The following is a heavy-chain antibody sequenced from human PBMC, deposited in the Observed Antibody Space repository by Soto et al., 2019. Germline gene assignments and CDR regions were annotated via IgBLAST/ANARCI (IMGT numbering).Heavy chain of an antibody. D-gene: IGHD3-22*01. V-gene: IGHV4-59*08. J-gene: IGHJ4*02. Sequence: SETLSLTCTVSGGSISSYSWSWIRQPPGKGLEWIGYIYRSGTTNYNPSLNSRVTISVDTSKNQFSLKLNSVTAADAAVYYCASSDMVRGYDSYYFDYWGQGTLVTVS. CDR3: ASSDMVRGYDSYYFDY. CDR2: IYRSGTT. CDR1: GGSISSYS.